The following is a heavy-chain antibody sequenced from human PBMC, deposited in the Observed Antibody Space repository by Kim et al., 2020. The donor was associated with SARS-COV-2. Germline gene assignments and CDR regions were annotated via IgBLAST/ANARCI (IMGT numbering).Heavy chain of an antibody. CDR3: ARVPQGGFSYFDL. V-gene: IGHV3-23*01. CDR2: FRGSDDWT. J-gene: IGHJ2*01. D-gene: IGHD3-16*01. CDR1: GFTFNTYA. Sequence: GGSLRLSCATSGFTFNTYAMTWVRQAPGKGLEWVSSFRGSDDWTYYADSVKGRFSISRDNSKNTLYLQMNSLRVDDTALYYCARVPQGGFSYFDLWGRGTLVTVSS.